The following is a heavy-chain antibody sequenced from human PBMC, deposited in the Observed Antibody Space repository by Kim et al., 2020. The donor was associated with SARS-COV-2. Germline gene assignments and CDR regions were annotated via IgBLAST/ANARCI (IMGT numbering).Heavy chain of an antibody. V-gene: IGHV3-74*01. CDR3: ARGSSTSCYD. J-gene: IGHJ4*02. D-gene: IGHD2-2*01. Sequence: YADSVKGRFTVPRDNAKNTLYLEMNSLRAEDTAVYYCARGSSTSCYDWGQGALVTVSS.